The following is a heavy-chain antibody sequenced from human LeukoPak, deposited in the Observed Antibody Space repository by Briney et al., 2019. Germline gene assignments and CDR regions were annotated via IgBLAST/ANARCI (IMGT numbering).Heavy chain of an antibody. V-gene: IGHV3-9*03. CDR1: GFTFDDYA. J-gene: IGHJ3*02. CDR3: AKADNGGSIFGVDRGAFDI. Sequence: PGGSLRLSCAASGFTFDDYAMHWVRQAPGKGLEWVSGISWNSGTIGYADSVKGRFTISRDNAKNSLYLQMNSLRAEDMALYYCAKADNGGSIFGVDRGAFDIWGQGTMVTVSS. CDR2: ISWNSGTI. D-gene: IGHD3-3*01.